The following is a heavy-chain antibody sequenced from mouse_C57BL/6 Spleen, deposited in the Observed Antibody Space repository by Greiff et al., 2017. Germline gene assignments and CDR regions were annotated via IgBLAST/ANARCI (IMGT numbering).Heavy chain of an antibody. CDR2: INPYNGGT. CDR1: GYTFTDYY. J-gene: IGHJ4*01. CDR3: ANSRSTTANAMDY. V-gene: IGHV1-19*01. Sequence: VQLQQSGPVLVKPGASVKMSCKASGYTFTDYYMNWVKQSHGQSLEWIGVINPYNGGTSYNQKFKGKATLTVDKSSSTAYMELNSLTSDDSAVYSGANSRSTTANAMDYWGQGTSVTVSS. D-gene: IGHD1-2*01.